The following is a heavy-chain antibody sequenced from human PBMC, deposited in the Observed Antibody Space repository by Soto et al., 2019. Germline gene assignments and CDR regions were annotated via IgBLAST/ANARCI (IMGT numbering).Heavy chain of an antibody. J-gene: IGHJ4*02. D-gene: IGHD4-17*01. V-gene: IGHV2-5*02. CDR1: GFSLSTSVVG. CDR3: AHKVYGDYPIDY. CDR2: IYWDDTK. Sequence: QITLKESGPTLVKPTQTLTLTCTFSGFSLSTSVVGVGWIRQPPGKALEWLAVIYWDDTKHYSPSLKSRLTITKDTSTNPVVLTMTNMDPVDTATYYCAHKVYGDYPIDYWGQGTLVNVSA.